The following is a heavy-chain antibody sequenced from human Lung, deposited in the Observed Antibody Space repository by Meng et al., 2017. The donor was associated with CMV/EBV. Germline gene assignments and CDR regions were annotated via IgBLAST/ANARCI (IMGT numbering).Heavy chain of an antibody. D-gene: IGHD1-26*01. CDR1: GYSFTTFW. V-gene: IGHV5-51*01. CDR3: ASGAGDL. J-gene: IGHJ5*02. CDR2: IHPSDSET. Sequence: GESLKISCKGSGYSFTTFWINWVRQMPGKGLEWMGAIHPSDSETDYSPSFEGQVTISADKSNSTAHLQWNSLKPSDTAMYYCASGAGDLWGQGTLVTVSS.